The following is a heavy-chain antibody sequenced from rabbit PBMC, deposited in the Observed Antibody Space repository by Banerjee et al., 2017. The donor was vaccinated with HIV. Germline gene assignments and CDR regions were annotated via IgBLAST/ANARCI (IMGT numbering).Heavy chain of an antibody. J-gene: IGHJ4*01. Sequence: QEQLEESGGDLVKPEGSLTLTCTASGFSFSSSYWICWVRQAPGKGLEWIACIYAGSSGSTYYASWANGRFTISKTSSTTVTLQMTSLTAADTATYFCVRWGYDVYVGAIDLRGPGTLVTVS. CDR1: GFSFSSSYW. V-gene: IGHV1S45*01. CDR3: VRWGYDVYVGAIDL. D-gene: IGHD3-1*01. CDR2: IYAGSSGST.